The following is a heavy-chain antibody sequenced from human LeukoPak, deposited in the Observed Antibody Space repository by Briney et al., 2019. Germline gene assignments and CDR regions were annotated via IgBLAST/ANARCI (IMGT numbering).Heavy chain of an antibody. CDR2: IYYSGST. Sequence: SETLSLTCTVSGGSISTGGYYWSWIRQHPGRGLEWIGYIYYSGSTYYNPSLKSRVIISVDTSKNQFSLRLSSVTAADTAVYYCARVAHSGLQTDYWGQGTLVTVPS. CDR3: ARVAHSGLQTDY. CDR1: GGSISTGGYY. V-gene: IGHV4-31*03. J-gene: IGHJ4*02. D-gene: IGHD3-10*01.